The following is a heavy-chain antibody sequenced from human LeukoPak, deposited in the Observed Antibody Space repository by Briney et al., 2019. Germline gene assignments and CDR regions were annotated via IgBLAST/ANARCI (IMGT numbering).Heavy chain of an antibody. D-gene: IGHD6-6*01. CDR3: ARHWSNARSSPDQFYGMDF. CDR2: IYPGDSNT. V-gene: IGHV5-51*01. J-gene: IGHJ6*01. CDR1: GYSFTSYW. Sequence: GESLKISCKGSGYSFTSYWIAWVRQMPGKGLEWMGIIYPGDSNTKYRPSFQGQVTISVDKSINTAYLQWSRLKASDTATYYCARHWSNARSSPDQFYGMDFWGQGTTVIVSS.